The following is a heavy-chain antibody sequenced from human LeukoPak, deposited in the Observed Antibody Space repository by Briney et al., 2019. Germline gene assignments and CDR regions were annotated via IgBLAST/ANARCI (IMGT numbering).Heavy chain of an antibody. CDR2: IYSGGST. Sequence: GGSLRLSCAASGFSFSSYSMNWARQAPGKGLEWDSVIYSGGSTYYADSVKGRFTISRDNSKNTLYLQMNSLRAEDTAVYYCARDRFRRDGYNYGRDGAFDIWGQGTMVTVSS. V-gene: IGHV3-66*01. CDR3: ARDRFRRDGYNYGRDGAFDI. J-gene: IGHJ3*02. D-gene: IGHD5-24*01. CDR1: GFSFSSYS.